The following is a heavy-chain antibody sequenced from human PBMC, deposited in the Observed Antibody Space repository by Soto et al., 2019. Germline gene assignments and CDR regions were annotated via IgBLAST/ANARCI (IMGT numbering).Heavy chain of an antibody. CDR2: ITGSGDST. V-gene: IGHV3-23*01. J-gene: IGHJ4*02. CDR3: ARYVFGTAPDY. CDR1: GFTFSSYV. D-gene: IGHD3-10*02. Sequence: GGSLRLSCASSGFTFSSYVMTWVRQAPGKGLEWVSSITGSGDSTYFADSVKGRFTISRDNSKNTLYLQMNSLRAEDTAVYYWARYVFGTAPDYWGQGTLVTVSS.